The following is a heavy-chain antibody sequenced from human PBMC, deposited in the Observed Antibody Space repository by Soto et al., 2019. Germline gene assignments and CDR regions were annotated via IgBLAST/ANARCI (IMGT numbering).Heavy chain of an antibody. J-gene: IGHJ4*02. CDR3: ARVATVTTRLFDY. CDR2: INAGNGNT. V-gene: IGHV1-3*01. CDR1: GYTFTSYA. D-gene: IGHD4-17*01. Sequence: QVQLVQSGAEVKKPGASVKVSCKASGYTFTSYAMHWVRQAPGQRLEWMGWINAGNGNTKYSQKFQGRVTITRDTSASTAYMELSSLRSEDTAVYYCARVATVTTRLFDYWGQGTLVTVSS.